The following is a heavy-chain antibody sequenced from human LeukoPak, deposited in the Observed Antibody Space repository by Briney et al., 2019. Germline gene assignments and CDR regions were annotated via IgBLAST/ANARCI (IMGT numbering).Heavy chain of an antibody. J-gene: IGHJ5*02. CDR3: AREWDTMVRGAWDWSDP. Sequence: GRSLRLSCAASGFTFSSYAMHWVRQAPGKGLEWVAVISYDGSNKYYADSVKGRFTISRDNSKNTLYLQMNSLRAEDTAVYYCAREWDTMVRGAWDWSDPWGQGTLVTVSS. CDR2: ISYDGSNK. CDR1: GFTFSSYA. V-gene: IGHV3-30-3*01. D-gene: IGHD3-10*01.